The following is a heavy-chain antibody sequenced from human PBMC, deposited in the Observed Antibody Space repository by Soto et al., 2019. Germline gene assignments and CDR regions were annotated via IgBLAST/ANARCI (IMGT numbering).Heavy chain of an antibody. CDR2: ISYDGSNK. CDR1: GFTFSSYG. Sequence: QVQLVESGGGVVQPGRSLRLSCAASGFTFSSYGMHWVRQAPGKGLEWVAVISYDGSNKYYADSVKGRFTISRDNSKNTLYLQRNSLSAEVRAVYYGAPWFGAFDYGGKGTRVTVSS. D-gene: IGHD3-10*01. V-gene: IGHV3-30*03. CDR3: APWFGAFDY. J-gene: IGHJ4*02.